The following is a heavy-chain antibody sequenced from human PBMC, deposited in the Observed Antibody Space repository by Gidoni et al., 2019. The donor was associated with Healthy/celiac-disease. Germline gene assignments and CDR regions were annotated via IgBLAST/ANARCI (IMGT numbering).Heavy chain of an antibody. CDR2: ISAYNGNT. V-gene: IGHV1-18*01. J-gene: IGHJ6*02. CDR3: ARDEPVDTAMVSWGYYYGMDV. CDR1: GYTFTSYG. D-gene: IGHD5-18*01. Sequence: QVQLVQSGAEVKKPGASVKVSCKASGYTFTSYGISWVRQAPGQGLEWMGWISAYNGNTNYAQKLQGRVTMTTDTSTSTAYMELRSLRSDDTAVYYCARDEPVDTAMVSWGYYYGMDVWGQGTTVTVSS.